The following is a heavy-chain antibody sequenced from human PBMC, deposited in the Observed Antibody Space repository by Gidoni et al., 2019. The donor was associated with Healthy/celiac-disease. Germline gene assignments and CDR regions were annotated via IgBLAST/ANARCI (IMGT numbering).Heavy chain of an antibody. CDR1: GFTFSSYG. V-gene: IGHV3-33*01. D-gene: IGHD2-2*01. Sequence: QVQLVESGGGVVQPGRSLRLSCAASGFTFSSYGMHWVRQAPGKGLEWVAVIWYDGSNKYYADSGKGRFTISRDNSKNTLYLQMNSLRAEDTAVYYCARATVPYYYYYMDVWGKGTTVTVSS. J-gene: IGHJ6*03. CDR2: IWYDGSNK. CDR3: ARATVPYYYYYMDV.